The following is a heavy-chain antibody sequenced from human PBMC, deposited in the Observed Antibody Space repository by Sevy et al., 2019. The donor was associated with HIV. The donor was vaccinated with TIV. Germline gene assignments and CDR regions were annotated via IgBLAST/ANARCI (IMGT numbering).Heavy chain of an antibody. CDR2: IKQDGSEK. CDR1: GFAFSSSW. V-gene: IGHV3-7*01. CDR3: PRLCTGFIYYYYYGMDV. Sequence: GGSLRLSCAASGFAFSSSWMTWVRQAPGKGLEWVANIKQDGSEKYYVDFLKGRFTISRDNAKNSLYLQMNSLRAEDTAVYYCPRLCTGFIYYYYYGMDVWGQGTTVTVSS. J-gene: IGHJ6*02. D-gene: IGHD2-2*01.